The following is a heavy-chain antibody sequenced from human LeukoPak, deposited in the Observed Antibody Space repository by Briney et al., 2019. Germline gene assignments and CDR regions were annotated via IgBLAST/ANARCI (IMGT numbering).Heavy chain of an antibody. Sequence: GGSLRLSCAASGFTFSSYWMYWVRQVPGKGLVWVSRIKPDGSFTAHADSVKGRFTISRDNAKKSLSLEMNSLRGEDTAVYYCVRGYSNYGYAFDMWGQGTMVTVSS. D-gene: IGHD4-11*01. V-gene: IGHV3-74*01. J-gene: IGHJ3*02. CDR2: IKPDGSFT. CDR3: VRGYSNYGYAFDM. CDR1: GFTFSSYW.